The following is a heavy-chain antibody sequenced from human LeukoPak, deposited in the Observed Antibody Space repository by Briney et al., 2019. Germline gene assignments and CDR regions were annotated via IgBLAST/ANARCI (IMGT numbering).Heavy chain of an antibody. Sequence: ASVKVSCKASGYTFTSYGISWVRQAPGQGLEWMGWINPNSGGTNYAQKFQGRVTMTRDTSISTAYMELSRLRSDDTAVYYCARDYCTNGVCYTGGGYWGQGTLVTVSS. CDR1: GYTFTSYG. CDR3: ARDYCTNGVCYTGGGY. J-gene: IGHJ4*02. CDR2: INPNSGGT. V-gene: IGHV1-2*02. D-gene: IGHD2-8*01.